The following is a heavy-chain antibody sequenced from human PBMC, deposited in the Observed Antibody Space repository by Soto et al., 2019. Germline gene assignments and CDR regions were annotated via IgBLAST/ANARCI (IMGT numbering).Heavy chain of an antibody. D-gene: IGHD1-1*01. CDR3: ARDLSPGVLPGNYYYGMDV. J-gene: IGHJ6*02. CDR1: GYTFTSYA. CDR2: INAGNGNT. V-gene: IGHV1-3*01. Sequence: ASGKVSSKASGYTFTSYAMHWVRQAPGQRLEWMGWINAGNGNTKYSQKFQGRVTITRDTSASTAYMELSSLRSEDTAVYYCARDLSPGVLPGNYYYGMDVWGQGTTVTVSS.